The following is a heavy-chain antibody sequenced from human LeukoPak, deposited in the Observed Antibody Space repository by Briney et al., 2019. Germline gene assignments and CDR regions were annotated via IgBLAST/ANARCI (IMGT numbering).Heavy chain of an antibody. CDR3: AKDGHCGGDCYKSAPDY. J-gene: IGHJ4*02. CDR2: ISSSTSPI. CDR1: GFTFSSYR. V-gene: IGHV3-48*01. Sequence: GGSLRLSCAASGFTFSSYRMNWVRQAPGKGLEWVSYISSSTSPIYYADSVKGQFTVSRDNAKNSLYLHMNSLRAEDTAVYYCAKDGHCGGDCYKSAPDYWGQGALVTVSS. D-gene: IGHD2-21*02.